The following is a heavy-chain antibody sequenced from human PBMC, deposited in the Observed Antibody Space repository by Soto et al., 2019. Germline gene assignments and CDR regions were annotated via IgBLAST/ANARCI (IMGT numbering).Heavy chain of an antibody. J-gene: IGHJ4*02. D-gene: IGHD3-22*01. CDR1: GFTFSSYA. CDR2: ISGSGGST. Sequence: EVQLLESGGGLVQPGGSLRLSCAASGFTFSSYAMSWVRQAPGKGLEWVSAISGSGGSTYYADSVKGRFTISRDNSKNTLYLQMNSSRAEDTAVYYCAKDPADSSGYYPPLFDYWGQGTLVTVSS. CDR3: AKDPADSSGYYPPLFDY. V-gene: IGHV3-23*01.